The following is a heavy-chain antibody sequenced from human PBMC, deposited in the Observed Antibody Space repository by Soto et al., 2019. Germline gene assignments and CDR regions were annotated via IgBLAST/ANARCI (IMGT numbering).Heavy chain of an antibody. CDR3: ARDLFDCSSTSCTDY. CDR2: IIPILGIA. D-gene: IGHD2-2*01. CDR1: GGTFSSYT. Sequence: GASVKVSCKASGGTFSSYTISWVRQAPGQGLEWMGRIIPILGIANYAQKFQGRVTITADKSTSTAYMELSSLRSEDTAVYYCARDLFDCSSTSCTDYWGQGTLVTVSS. V-gene: IGHV1-69*04. J-gene: IGHJ4*02.